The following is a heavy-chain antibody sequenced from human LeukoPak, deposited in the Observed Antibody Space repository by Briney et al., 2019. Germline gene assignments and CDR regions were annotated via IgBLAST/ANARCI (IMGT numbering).Heavy chain of an antibody. CDR1: GFTFSSYE. V-gene: IGHV3-48*03. Sequence: GGSLRLSCAASGFTFSSYEMNWVRQAPGKGLGWVSYISSSGSTIYYADSVKGLFTISRDNAKNSLYLQMNSLRAEDTAVYYCARDFDYYGSGSYYPNSLQFAPWGQGTLVTVSS. CDR2: ISSSGSTI. D-gene: IGHD3-10*01. J-gene: IGHJ5*02. CDR3: ARDFDYYGSGSYYPNSLQFAP.